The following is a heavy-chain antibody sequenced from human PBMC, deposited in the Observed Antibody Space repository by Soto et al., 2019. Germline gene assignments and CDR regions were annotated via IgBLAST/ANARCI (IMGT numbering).Heavy chain of an antibody. CDR1: RFTFSDYY. Sequence: QIHLVESGGGLVKPGGSLRLSCAASRFTFSDYYMNWIRQAPGKGLEWVSYISSSGNTTYYADYVKGRFTISRDNAKSLLFLHMDSLRAEDTALYYCATITRGWFDYWGQGSLVTVSA. D-gene: IGHD1-20*01. CDR2: ISSSGNTT. CDR3: ATITRGWFDY. V-gene: IGHV3-11*01. J-gene: IGHJ4*02.